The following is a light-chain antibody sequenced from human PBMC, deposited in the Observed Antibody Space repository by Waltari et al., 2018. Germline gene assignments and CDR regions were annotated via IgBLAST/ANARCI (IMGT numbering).Light chain of an antibody. CDR1: KSDIGSYTF. J-gene: IGLJ1*01. CDR3: SSYTKSTTQV. CDR2: EVS. V-gene: IGLV2-14*01. Sequence: QSALTQPASVSGSPGQSITISCTGTKSDIGSYTFVPWYQQHPNKVPKLVLYEVSNRPSGVSNSFSGSKSGNTAFLTISGLQAEDEAEYYCSSYTKSTTQVFGTGTKVTVL.